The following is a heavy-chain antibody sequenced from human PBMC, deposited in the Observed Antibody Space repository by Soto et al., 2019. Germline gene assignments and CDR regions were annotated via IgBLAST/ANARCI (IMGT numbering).Heavy chain of an antibody. CDR2: ISPYNGNT. CDR1: GYTFTNYG. V-gene: IGHV1-18*01. J-gene: IGHJ4*02. D-gene: IGHD3-9*01. Sequence: QVQLVQSGAEVKKPGASVKVSCKASGYTFTNYGITWVRQAPGQGLEWMGWISPYNGNTNYAQNLQGRVTMTTDTSTSTAYMELRSLRSDDTAVYYCARSPPASRYFAWYFDYWGQGTLVTVSS. CDR3: ARSPPASRYFAWYFDY.